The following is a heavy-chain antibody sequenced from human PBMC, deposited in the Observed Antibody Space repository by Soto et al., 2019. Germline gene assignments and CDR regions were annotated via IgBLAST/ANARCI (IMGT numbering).Heavy chain of an antibody. V-gene: IGHV2-5*02. J-gene: IGHJ5*02. Sequence: SGPTLVNPTQTLTLTCTFSGFSLSTSGVGVGWIRQPPGKALEWLALIYWDDDKRYSPSLKSRLTITKDTSKNQVVLTMTNMDPVDTATYYCAHRALYYDFWGGYSYNWFDPWGQGTLVTVSS. CDR2: IYWDDDK. CDR3: AHRALYYDFWGGYSYNWFDP. CDR1: GFSLSTSGVG. D-gene: IGHD3-3*01.